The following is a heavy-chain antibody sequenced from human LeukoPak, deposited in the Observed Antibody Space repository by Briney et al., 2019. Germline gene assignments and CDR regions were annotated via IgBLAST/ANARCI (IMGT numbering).Heavy chain of an antibody. CDR2: IYYSGST. CDR3: ARVNTQGDWFDP. D-gene: IGHD2-15*01. J-gene: IGHJ5*02. CDR1: GGSISSGGYY. Sequence: SETLSLTCTVSGGSISSGGYYWSWIRQHPGKGLEWSGYIYYSGSTYYNPSLKSRVTISVDTSKNQFSLKLSSVTAADTAVYYCARVNTQGDWFDPWGQGTLVTVSS. V-gene: IGHV4-31*03.